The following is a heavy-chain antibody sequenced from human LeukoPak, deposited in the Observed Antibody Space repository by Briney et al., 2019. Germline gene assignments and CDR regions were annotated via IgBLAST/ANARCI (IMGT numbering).Heavy chain of an antibody. CDR2: IYPGDSDT. CDR1: GYSFTSYW. V-gene: IGHV5-51*01. J-gene: IGHJ4*02. D-gene: IGHD3-22*01. Sequence: GESLEISCKGSGYSFTSYWIGWVRQMPGKGLEWMGIIYPGDSDTRYSPSFQGQVTISADKSISTAYLQWSSLKASDTAMYYCARHSDYYDSSGYAGYWGQGTLVTVSS. CDR3: ARHSDYYDSSGYAGY.